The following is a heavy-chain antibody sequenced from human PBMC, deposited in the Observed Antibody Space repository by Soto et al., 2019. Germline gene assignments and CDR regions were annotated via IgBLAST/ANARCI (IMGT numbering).Heavy chain of an antibody. D-gene: IGHD3-10*01. V-gene: IGHV4-59*01. Sequence: SETLSLTCTVSGGSISSYYWTWIRQPPGKGLEWIGYIDYSGSSNYNPSLKSRVTISVDTSKSQFSLKLSSVTAADTAVYYCERDLTYYGSGSFDCLGRGTLVTVSS. CDR2: IDYSGSS. CDR1: GGSISSYY. J-gene: IGHJ5*01. CDR3: ERDLTYYGSGSFDC.